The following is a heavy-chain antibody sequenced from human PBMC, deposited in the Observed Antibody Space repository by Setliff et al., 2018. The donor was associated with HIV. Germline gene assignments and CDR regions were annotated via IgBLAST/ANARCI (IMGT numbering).Heavy chain of an antibody. J-gene: IGHJ4*02. D-gene: IGHD6-6*01. V-gene: IGHV1-69*05. CDR3: ARDHSPAGPASRPRNFDY. CDR2: IIPIFGTA. CDR1: GGSFSSYA. Sequence: SVKVSCKASGGSFSSYAISWVRQAPGQGLEWMGGIIPIFGTAKYAQKFQGRVTITTDESTSTVYMELSSLRSDDTAMYYCARDHSPAGPASRPRNFDYWGQGTLVTVSS.